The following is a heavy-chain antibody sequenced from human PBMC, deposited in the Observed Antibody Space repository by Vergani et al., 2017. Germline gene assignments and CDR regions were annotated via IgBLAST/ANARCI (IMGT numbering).Heavy chain of an antibody. V-gene: IGHV3-23*01. D-gene: IGHD2-8*01. J-gene: IGHJ6*02. CDR3: ARDCTSGGCPDNYGMDV. Sequence: EVQLLESGGGLVQPGGSLRLSCAAPGFTFSSYAMSWVRQAPGKGLEWVSAISGSGGSTYYADSVKGRFTISRDNSKNTLYLQMNSLRAEDTAVYYCARDCTSGGCPDNYGMDVWGQGATVTVSS. CDR2: ISGSGGST. CDR1: GFTFSSYA.